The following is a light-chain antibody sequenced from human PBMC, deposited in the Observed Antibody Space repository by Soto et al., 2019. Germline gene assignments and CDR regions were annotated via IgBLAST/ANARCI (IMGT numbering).Light chain of an antibody. V-gene: IGKV4-1*01. CDR3: QQYYSIPLT. CDR1: QSVLYSSDNKNY. J-gene: IGKJ4*01. Sequence: DIVMTQSPDSLAVSLGERATINCKSSQSVLYSSDNKNYLTWYQQRPGQPPRLLISWASTRESGVPDRFSGSGSGTDFTLTISSLQAEDVAVYYCQQYYSIPLTFCGGTKVEIK. CDR2: WAS.